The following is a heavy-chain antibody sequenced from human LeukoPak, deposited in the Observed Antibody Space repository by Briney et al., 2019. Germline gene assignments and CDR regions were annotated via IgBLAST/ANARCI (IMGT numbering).Heavy chain of an antibody. Sequence: GGSLRLSCAASGFSFSSYEMNWVRQAPGKGLEWVSYVSTSGSTIYNADSVKGRFTISRDNAKNSLYLQMNSLRAEDTAVYYCARDARYSFQVWGQGTLVTVSS. CDR1: GFSFSSYE. D-gene: IGHD4-11*01. CDR2: VSTSGSTI. V-gene: IGHV3-48*03. J-gene: IGHJ1*01. CDR3: ARDARYSFQV.